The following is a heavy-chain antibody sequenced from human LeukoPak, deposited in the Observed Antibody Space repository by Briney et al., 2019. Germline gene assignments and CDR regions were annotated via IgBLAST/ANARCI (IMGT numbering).Heavy chain of an antibody. D-gene: IGHD2-15*01. Sequence: GGSLGLSCAASGFSFSDHWMHWVRQPPGKGLVWVARINSGGNSISYADSVKGRFTISRDNAKNTLYLQVNSLRAEDTAVYYCARVYFSATSLDHWGQGTLVTVSS. CDR2: INSGGNSI. V-gene: IGHV3-74*01. CDR3: ARVYFSATSLDH. CDR1: GFSFSDHW. J-gene: IGHJ4*02.